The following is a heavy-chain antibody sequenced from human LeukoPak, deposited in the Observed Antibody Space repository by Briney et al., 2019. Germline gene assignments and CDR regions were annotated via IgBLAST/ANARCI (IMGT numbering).Heavy chain of an antibody. CDR1: GFTFSSYT. Sequence: GGSLRLSCVASGFTFSSYTMHWVRQAPGKGLEWVTVISYDGSYKFYTDSVQGRFTISRDNSKNTLYLQVNSLRAEDTAVYYCAKEGKEYSSSWVYYMDVWGKGTTVTVSS. D-gene: IGHD6-13*01. J-gene: IGHJ6*03. V-gene: IGHV3-30*18. CDR2: ISYDGSYK. CDR3: AKEGKEYSSSWVYYMDV.